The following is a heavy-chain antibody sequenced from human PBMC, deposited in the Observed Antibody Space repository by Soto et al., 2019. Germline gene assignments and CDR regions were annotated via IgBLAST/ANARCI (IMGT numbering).Heavy chain of an antibody. CDR2: IYYSGST. V-gene: IGHV4-59*01. D-gene: IGHD3-22*01. J-gene: IGHJ4*02. CDR1: GCSISSYY. Sequence: LSLTCTVSGCSISSYYWIWIRQPPVKGLEWIGYIYYSGSTNYNPSLKSRVTISVDTSKNQFSLKLGSVTAADTAVYYCARAPYYYDSSGYYFDYWGQGTLVTVSS. CDR3: ARAPYYYDSSGYYFDY.